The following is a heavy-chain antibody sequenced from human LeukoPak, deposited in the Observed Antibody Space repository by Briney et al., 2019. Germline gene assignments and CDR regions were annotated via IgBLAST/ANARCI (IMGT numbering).Heavy chain of an antibody. D-gene: IGHD5-18*01. V-gene: IGHV1-18*04. J-gene: IGHJ4*02. CDR2: ISCHNGDT. CDR1: GYTFTTNG. Sequence: GASVKVSCKASGYTFTTNGITWVRQAPGQGLEWVGWISCHNGDTRYAQNFQGRVTVTTDTSTSTVYMELRSLTSGDTAVYYCARDGGTAGYSSGSDYWGQGTLVTVSS. CDR3: ARDGGTAGYSSGSDY.